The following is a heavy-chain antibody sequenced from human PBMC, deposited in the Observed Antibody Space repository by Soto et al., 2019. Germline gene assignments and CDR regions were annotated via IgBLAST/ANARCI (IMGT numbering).Heavy chain of an antibody. CDR3: ARDKVYCSSTSCYGNRYYYMDV. J-gene: IGHJ6*03. CDR1: GGTFSSYT. D-gene: IGHD2-2*01. V-gene: IGHV1-69*08. Sequence: QVQLVQSGAEVKKPGSSVKVSCKASGGTFSSYTISWVRQAPGQGLEWMGRIIPILGIANYAQKFQGRVTMTADKSTSTADMELSSLRSEDTAVYYCARDKVYCSSTSCYGNRYYYMDVWGKGTTVTVSS. CDR2: IIPILGIA.